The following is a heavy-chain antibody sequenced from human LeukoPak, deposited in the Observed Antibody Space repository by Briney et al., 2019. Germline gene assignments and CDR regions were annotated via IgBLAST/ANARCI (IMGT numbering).Heavy chain of an antibody. CDR1: GFTFSSYG. D-gene: IGHD2-15*01. V-gene: IGHV3-30*18. Sequence: PGRSLRLSCAASGFTFSSYGMHWVRQAPGKGLEWVAVISYDGSNKYYADSVKGRFTISRDNSKNTLYLQMNSLRAEDTAVYYCAKLVVVASTIDYWGQGTLVTVSS. CDR3: AKLVVVASTIDY. J-gene: IGHJ4*02. CDR2: ISYDGSNK.